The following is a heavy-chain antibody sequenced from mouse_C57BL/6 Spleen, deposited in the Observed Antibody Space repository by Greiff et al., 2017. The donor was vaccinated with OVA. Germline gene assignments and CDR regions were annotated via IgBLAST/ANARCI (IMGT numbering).Heavy chain of an antibody. D-gene: IGHD4-1*01. J-gene: IGHJ2*01. Sequence: EVKLQESGEGLVKPGGSLKLSCAASGFTFSSYAMSWVRQTPEKRLEWVAYISSGGDYIYYADTVKGRFTISRDNARNTLYLQMSSLKSEDTAMYYCTRGTGTLDYWGQGTTLTVSS. V-gene: IGHV5-9-1*02. CDR1: GFTFSSYA. CDR2: ISSGGDYI. CDR3: TRGTGTLDY.